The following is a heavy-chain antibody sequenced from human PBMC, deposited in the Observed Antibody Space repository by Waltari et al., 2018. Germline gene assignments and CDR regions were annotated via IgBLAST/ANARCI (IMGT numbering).Heavy chain of an antibody. J-gene: IGHJ3*02. CDR2: IYYSGST. Sequence: QVQLQESGPGLVKPSETLSLTCTVSGGTISSYYWRWIRQPPGKGLEWIGYIYYSGSTNYNPSLKSRVTISVDTSKNQFSLKLSSVTAADTAVYYCARLTGIAAPLDIWGQGTMVTVSS. CDR3: ARLTGIAAPLDI. D-gene: IGHD6-25*01. V-gene: IGHV4-59*01. CDR1: GGTISSYY.